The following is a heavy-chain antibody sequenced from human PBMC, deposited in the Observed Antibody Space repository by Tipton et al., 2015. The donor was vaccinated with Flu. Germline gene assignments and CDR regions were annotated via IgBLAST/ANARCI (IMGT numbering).Heavy chain of an antibody. J-gene: IGHJ4*02. CDR1: GFTFSNYW. V-gene: IGHV3-7*01. CDR3: TRDHCERVGATDY. Sequence: GSLRLSCAASGFTFSNYWMSWVRQAPGKGLEWVANIKADGSETYYVDSVKGRFTISRDNARDSLSLQMNSLRAEDTALYYCTRDHCERVGATDYWGQGTLVTVSS. D-gene: IGHD1-26*01. CDR2: IKADGSET.